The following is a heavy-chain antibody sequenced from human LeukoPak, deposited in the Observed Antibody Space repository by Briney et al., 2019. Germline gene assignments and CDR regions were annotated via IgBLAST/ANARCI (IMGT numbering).Heavy chain of an antibody. J-gene: IGHJ6*02. CDR2: MNPNSGNT. V-gene: IGHV1-8*01. Sequence: AASVKVSCKASGYTFTSYDINWVRQATGQGLEWMGWMNPNSGNTGYAQKFQGRVTMTRNTSISTAYMELSSLRSEDTAVYYCARPPPGPYYYYYGMDVWGQRTTVTVSS. CDR1: GYTFTSYD. CDR3: ARPPPGPYYYYYGMDV.